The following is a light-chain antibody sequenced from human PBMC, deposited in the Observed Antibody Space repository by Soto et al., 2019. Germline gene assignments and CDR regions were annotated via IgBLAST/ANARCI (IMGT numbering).Light chain of an antibody. CDR3: QQSYSSPLT. CDR1: QNINTY. J-gene: IGKJ4*01. Sequence: DIQMTQSLSSLSASLGDTVTITCRASQNINTYLNWFRQKPGKAHNLLIYGATPLESGVPPRFSGSASVPDFTLTISSLQPEDFATYYCQQSYSSPLTFGGGTKVE. V-gene: IGKV1-39*01. CDR2: GAT.